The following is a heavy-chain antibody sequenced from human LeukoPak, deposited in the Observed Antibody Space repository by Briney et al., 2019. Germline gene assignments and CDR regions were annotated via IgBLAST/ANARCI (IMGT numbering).Heavy chain of an antibody. D-gene: IGHD6-19*01. Sequence: SETLSLTCTVSGGSISSGGYYWSWIRQHPGKGLEWIGYIYYSGSTYYNPSLKSRVTISVDTSKNQFSLKLSSVTAADTAVYYCARARAGVAAVAGTEYFRHWVQGTLVTVSS. CDR1: GGSISSGGYY. J-gene: IGHJ1*01. CDR2: IYYSGST. V-gene: IGHV4-31*03. CDR3: ARARAGVAAVAGTEYFRH.